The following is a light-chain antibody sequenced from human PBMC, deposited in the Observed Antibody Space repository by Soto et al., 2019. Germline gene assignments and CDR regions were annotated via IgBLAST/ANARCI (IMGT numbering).Light chain of an antibody. CDR3: QSYDSSMSGYV. CDR1: SSNIGAGYD. V-gene: IGLV1-40*01. Sequence: QSVLPQPPSVSGAPGQRVTISCTGSSSNIGAGYDVHWYQQLPGTAPKLLIYGNSNRPSGVPDRFSGSKSGTSASLAITGLQDEDEADYYCQSYDSSMSGYVFGTGNKVTVL. J-gene: IGLJ1*01. CDR2: GNS.